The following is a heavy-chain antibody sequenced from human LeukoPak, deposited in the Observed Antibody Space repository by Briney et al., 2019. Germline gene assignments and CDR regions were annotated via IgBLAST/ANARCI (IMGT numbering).Heavy chain of an antibody. J-gene: IGHJ5*02. V-gene: IGHV3-30*04. D-gene: IGHD3-9*01. CDR2: ISYDGSNK. CDR1: GFTSSSYA. CDR3: ARDPTRGYDILTGLSP. Sequence: GGSLRLSCAASGFTSSSYAMHWVRQAPGKGLEWVAVISYDGSNKYYADSVKGRFTISRDNSKNTLYLQMNSLRAEDTAVYYCARDPTRGYDILTGLSPWGQGTLVTVSS.